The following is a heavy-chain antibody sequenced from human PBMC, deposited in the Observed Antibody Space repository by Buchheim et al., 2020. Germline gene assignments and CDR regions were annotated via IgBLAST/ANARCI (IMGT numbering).Heavy chain of an antibody. J-gene: IGHJ4*02. CDR2: INYSGST. D-gene: IGHD2-2*01. V-gene: IGHV4-31*03. Sequence: QVQLQESGPGLVKPSQTLSLTCTVSGGSISSGGYYWSWIRQHPGKGLEWIGYINYSGSTYYNPSLKSRVTISVDTSKNQFSLKLSSVTAADTAVYYCARGYCSSTSCYFTPTIWGQGTL. CDR3: ARGYCSSTSCYFTPTI. CDR1: GGSISSGGYY.